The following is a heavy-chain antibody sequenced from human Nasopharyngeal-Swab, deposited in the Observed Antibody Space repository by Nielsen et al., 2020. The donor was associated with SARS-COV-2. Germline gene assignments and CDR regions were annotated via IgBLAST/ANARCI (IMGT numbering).Heavy chain of an antibody. V-gene: IGHV4-34*01. CDR3: ARGGWVVAATYAEYFQH. CDR2: INHSGST. CDR1: GGSFSGYY. D-gene: IGHD2-15*01. Sequence: SETLSLTCAVYGGSFSGYYWSWIRQPPGKGLEWIEEINHSGSTNYNPSLKSRVTISVDTSKNQFSLKLSSVTAADTAVYYCARGGWVVAATYAEYFQHWGQGTLVTVSS. J-gene: IGHJ1*01.